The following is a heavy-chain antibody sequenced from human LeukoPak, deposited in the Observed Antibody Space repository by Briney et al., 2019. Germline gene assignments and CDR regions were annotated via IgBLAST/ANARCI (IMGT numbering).Heavy chain of an antibody. CDR3: ARDSRFGGYYVY. J-gene: IGHJ4*02. D-gene: IGHD3-22*01. CDR2: IYYSGST. CDR1: GGSISSSSYY. Sequence: SETLSLTCTVSGGSISSSSYYWGWIRQPPGKGLEWIGSIYYSGSTYYNPSLKSRVTISVDTSKNQFSLKLSSVTAADTAVYYCARDSRFGGYYVYWGQGTLVTVSS. V-gene: IGHV4-39*07.